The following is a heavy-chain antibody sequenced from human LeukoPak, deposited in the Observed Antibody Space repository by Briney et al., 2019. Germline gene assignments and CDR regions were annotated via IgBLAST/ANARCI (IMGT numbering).Heavy chain of an antibody. J-gene: IGHJ4*02. CDR2: IYYSGST. CDR3: ARVSTTKGYYFDY. D-gene: IGHD4-17*01. CDR1: GGSISSYY. V-gene: IGHV4-59*01. Sequence: SETLSLTCTVSGGSISSYYWSWIRQPPGKGLEWIGYIYYSGSTNYNPSLKSRVTISVDTSKNQFSLKLGSVTAADTAVYYCARVSTTKGYYFDYWGQGTLVTVSS.